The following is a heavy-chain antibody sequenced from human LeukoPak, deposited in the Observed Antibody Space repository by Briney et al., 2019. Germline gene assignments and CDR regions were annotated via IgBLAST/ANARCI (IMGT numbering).Heavy chain of an antibody. CDR1: GGSISSGGYY. CDR3: ARGGRITVNWFDP. D-gene: IGHD3-3*01. CDR2: IYYSGST. J-gene: IGHJ5*02. Sequence: SETLSLTCTVSGGSISSGGYYWSWIRQHPGKGLEWIGYIYYSGSTYYNPSLKSRVIISVDTSKNQFSLKLSSVTAADTAVYYCARGGRITVNWFDPWGQGTLVIVSS. V-gene: IGHV4-31*03.